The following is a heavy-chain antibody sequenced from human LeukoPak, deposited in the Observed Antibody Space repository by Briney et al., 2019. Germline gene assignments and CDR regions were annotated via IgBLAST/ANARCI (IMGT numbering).Heavy chain of an antibody. J-gene: IGHJ4*02. Sequence: GGSLRLSCAAPGFTFSSYAMHWVRQAPGKGLEWVAVISYDGSNKYYADSVKGRFTISRDNSKNTLYLQMNSLRAEDTAVYYCAKTWSHFDYWGQGTLVTVSS. CDR3: AKTWSHFDY. V-gene: IGHV3-30-3*02. CDR1: GFTFSSYA. CDR2: ISYDGSNK. D-gene: IGHD1-26*01.